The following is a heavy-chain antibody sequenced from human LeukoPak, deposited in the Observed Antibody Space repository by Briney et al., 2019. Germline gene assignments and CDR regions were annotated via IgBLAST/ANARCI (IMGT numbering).Heavy chain of an antibody. CDR3: ARTTVTPPDYYYYGMDV. J-gene: IGHJ6*02. V-gene: IGHV4-59*01. D-gene: IGHD4-17*01. Sequence: SETLSLTCTVSGGSISRYYWSWIRQPPGKGLEWIGYIYYSGSTNYNPSLKSRVTISVDTSKNQFPLKLSSVTAADTAVYYCARTTVTPPDYYYYGMDVWGQGTTVTVSS. CDR2: IYYSGST. CDR1: GGSISRYY.